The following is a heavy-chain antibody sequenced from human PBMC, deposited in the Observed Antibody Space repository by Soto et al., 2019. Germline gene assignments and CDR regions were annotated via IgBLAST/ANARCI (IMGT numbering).Heavy chain of an antibody. CDR1: GYTFTSYG. D-gene: IGHD3-16*01. J-gene: IGHJ6*02. Sequence: QVQLVQSGAEVKKPGASVKVSCKASGYTFTSYGISWVRQAPGQGLEWMGWISAYNGNTNYAQKLQGRVTMTTDTSTSTAYMELRSLRSDDTAVYYCAKDFKGVHWAPVYYYGMDVWGQGTTVNVSS. V-gene: IGHV1-18*01. CDR2: ISAYNGNT. CDR3: AKDFKGVHWAPVYYYGMDV.